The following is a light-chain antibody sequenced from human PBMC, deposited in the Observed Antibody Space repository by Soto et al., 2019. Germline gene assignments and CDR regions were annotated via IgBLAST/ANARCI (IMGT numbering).Light chain of an antibody. CDR1: SSDVGGYNY. CDR3: SSYAGSNKRGEV. CDR2: VVS. Sequence: QSALPQPPSASGSPGQSVTISCTGTSSDVGGYNYVSWYQHHPGKAPKLMIYVVSKRPSGVPDRFSGFKSGNTASLTVSGLQAEDEADYHGSSYAGSNKRGEVFGGGTKVTVL. V-gene: IGLV2-8*01. J-gene: IGLJ2*01.